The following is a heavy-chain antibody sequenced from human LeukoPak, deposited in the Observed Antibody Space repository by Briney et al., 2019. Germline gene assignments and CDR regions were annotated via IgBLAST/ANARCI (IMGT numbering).Heavy chain of an antibody. CDR3: ARLRDFWSGYYQPTHNWFDP. CDR1: GGSISSYY. D-gene: IGHD3-3*01. V-gene: IGHV4-59*08. Sequence: SETLSLTCTVSGGSISSYYWGWIRQPPGKGLEWIGYIYYSGSTNYNPSLKSRVTISVDTSKNQFSLKLSSVTAADTAVYYCARLRDFWSGYYQPTHNWFDPWGQGTLVTVSS. CDR2: IYYSGST. J-gene: IGHJ5*02.